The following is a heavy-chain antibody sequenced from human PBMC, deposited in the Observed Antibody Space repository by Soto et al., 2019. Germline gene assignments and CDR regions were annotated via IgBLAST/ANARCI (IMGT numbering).Heavy chain of an antibody. V-gene: IGHV4-39*01. CDR1: GGSISSSSYY. CDR3: ASITIFGVALYYGMDV. CDR2: IYYSGST. J-gene: IGHJ6*02. D-gene: IGHD3-3*01. Sequence: PSETLSLTCTVSGGSISSSSYYWGWIRQPPGKGLEWIGSIYYSGSTYYNPSLKSRVTISVDTSKNQSSLKLSSVTAADTAVYYCASITIFGVALYYGMDVWGQGTTVTVSS.